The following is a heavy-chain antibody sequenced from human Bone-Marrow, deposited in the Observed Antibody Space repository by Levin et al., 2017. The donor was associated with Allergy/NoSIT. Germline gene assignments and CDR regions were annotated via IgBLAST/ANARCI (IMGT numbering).Heavy chain of an antibody. D-gene: IGHD2-2*01. J-gene: IGHJ5*02. CDR3: ARGLVVIPTASNWFDP. CDR2: IYHTGSA. V-gene: IGHV4-59*01. CDR1: GGSTSNYY. Sequence: SETLSLTCTVSGGSTSNYYWNWIRQPPGKALEWIGYIYHTGSASYNPSLKSRLNISLDTSKQQFSLRLTPVTAADTAMYFCARGLVVIPTASNWFDPWGPGTLVTVSS.